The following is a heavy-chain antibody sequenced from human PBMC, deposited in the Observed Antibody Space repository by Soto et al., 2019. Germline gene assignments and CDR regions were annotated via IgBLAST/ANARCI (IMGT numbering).Heavy chain of an antibody. D-gene: IGHD3-9*01. J-gene: IGHJ6*02. Sequence: GGSLRLSCAASGFAFSSYGMHWVRQAPGKGLEWVAVIWYDGSNKYYADSVKGRFTISRDNSKNTLYLQMNSLRAEDTAVYYCARELRYFGNYGMDVWGQGTTVTVSS. CDR1: GFAFSSYG. V-gene: IGHV3-33*01. CDR3: ARELRYFGNYGMDV. CDR2: IWYDGSNK.